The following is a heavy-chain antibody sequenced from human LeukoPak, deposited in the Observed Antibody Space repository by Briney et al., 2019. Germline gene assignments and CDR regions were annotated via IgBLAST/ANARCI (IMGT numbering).Heavy chain of an antibody. CDR3: ARVSGRVPAAMNWFDP. Sequence: ASVKVSCKASGYTFTSYGISWVRQAPGQGLEWMGWISAYNGNTNYAQKLQGRVTMTTDTSTSTAYMELRSLRSDDTAVYYCARVSGRVPAAMNWFDPWGQGTLVTVSS. CDR1: GYTFTSYG. J-gene: IGHJ5*02. CDR2: ISAYNGNT. D-gene: IGHD2-2*01. V-gene: IGHV1-18*01.